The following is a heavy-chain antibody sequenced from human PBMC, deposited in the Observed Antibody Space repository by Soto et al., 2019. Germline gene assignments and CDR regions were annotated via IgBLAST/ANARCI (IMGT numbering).Heavy chain of an antibody. J-gene: IGHJ3*02. CDR3: ARGLGSSGWYSPWDAFDI. CDR2: IIPILGIA. D-gene: IGHD6-19*01. CDR1: GGTFSSYT. V-gene: IGHV1-69*02. Sequence: ASVKVSCKASGGTFSSYTISWVRQAPGQGLEWMGRIIPILGIANYAQKFQGRVTITADKSTSTAYMELSSLRAEDTAVYYCARGLGSSGWYSPWDAFDIWGQGTMVTVSS.